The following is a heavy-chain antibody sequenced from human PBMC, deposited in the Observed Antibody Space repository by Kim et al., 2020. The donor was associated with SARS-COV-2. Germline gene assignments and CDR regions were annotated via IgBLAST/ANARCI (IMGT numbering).Heavy chain of an antibody. CDR1: GGSISTESYH. V-gene: IGHV4-39*01. CDR2: FYYDGTT. CDR3: ARHEGPYSSGWYRH. Sequence: SETLSLTCTVSGGSISTESYHWGWIRQTPGKGRDWIGSFYYDGTTYYNATLESRVTISVDTSKNQFSLKVSAVTAADTAVYCCARHEGPYSSGWYRHWGQGTLVTVSS. J-gene: IGHJ4*01. D-gene: IGHD6-19*01.